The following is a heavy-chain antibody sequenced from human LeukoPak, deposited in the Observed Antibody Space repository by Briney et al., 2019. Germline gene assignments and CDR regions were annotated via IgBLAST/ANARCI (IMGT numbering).Heavy chain of an antibody. J-gene: IGHJ4*02. V-gene: IGHV3-30*01. D-gene: IGHD3-22*01. Sequence: PGRSLRLSCTVYGFTFSSYAMNWVRRAPGKGREWMAVTSYDGSNKYYAGSVKGRFTISGDNSKNTLYLQMNSLRAVDTAVYYCARGGYYDSSGYYPDYWGQGTLVTVSS. CDR3: ARGGYYDSSGYYPDY. CDR1: GFTFSSYA. CDR2: TSYDGSNK.